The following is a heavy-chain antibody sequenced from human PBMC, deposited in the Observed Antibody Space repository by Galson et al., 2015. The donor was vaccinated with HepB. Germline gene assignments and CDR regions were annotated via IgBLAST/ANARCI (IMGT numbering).Heavy chain of an antibody. J-gene: IGHJ4*02. D-gene: IGHD6-13*01. CDR2: MNPNSGNT. Sequence: SVKVSCKASGYTFTSHDINWVRQATGQGLEWMGWMNPNSGNTGSAPKFQGRVTMTSDASISTAYMELSSLRSDDTAVYFCARGRSSWYLTHWGQGTLITVSS. CDR3: ARGRSSWYLTH. V-gene: IGHV1-8*01. CDR1: GYTFTSHD.